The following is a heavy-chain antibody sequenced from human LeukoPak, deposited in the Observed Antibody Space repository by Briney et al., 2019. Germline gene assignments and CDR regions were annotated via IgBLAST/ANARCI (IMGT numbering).Heavy chain of an antibody. CDR1: GFTFSSYW. J-gene: IGHJ4*02. V-gene: IGHV3-7*02. Sequence: GGALRLSCAASGFTFSSYWMSWVRQAPGKGRLWVANLKQDGSEKYYVDSVKGRFTISRDNAKNSLYLQMNSLRDEDTAVYYCARVAIAMVRGVIMAYYFDYWGQGTLVTVSS. D-gene: IGHD3-10*01. CDR3: ARVAIAMVRGVIMAYYFDY. CDR2: LKQDGSEK.